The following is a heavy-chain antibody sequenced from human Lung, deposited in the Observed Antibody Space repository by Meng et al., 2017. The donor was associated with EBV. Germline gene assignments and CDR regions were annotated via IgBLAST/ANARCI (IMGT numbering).Heavy chain of an antibody. J-gene: IGHJ2*01. CDR1: GDSVSSNPAA. CDR3: ARGATSVFNL. Sequence: QVQLQQSGPGLVKPSQTLSRTWAIAGDSVSSNPAAWNWIRKSPSRGLEWLGRTYYRSKWYTDYAVSVKSRITINPDTSKNQFSLQLNSVTPEDTAVYYCARGATSVFNLWGRGTLVTVSS. V-gene: IGHV6-1*01. CDR2: TYYRSKWYT.